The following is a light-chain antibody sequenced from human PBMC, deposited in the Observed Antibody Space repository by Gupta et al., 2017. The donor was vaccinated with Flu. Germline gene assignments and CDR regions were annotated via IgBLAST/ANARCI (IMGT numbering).Light chain of an antibody. CDR3: EQYYSNPLT. J-gene: IGKJ4*01. Sequence: EIVMPQSPDSLAVSLGERATINCKSNQSVLFTNNKNYLAWYQHKPGQPPKLLIYWATALESAVPERFSARGSGTDFTLTISSLQAEDVAVYYCEQYYSNPLTFGGGTRVEIK. CDR2: WAT. CDR1: QSVLFTNNKNY. V-gene: IGKV4-1*01.